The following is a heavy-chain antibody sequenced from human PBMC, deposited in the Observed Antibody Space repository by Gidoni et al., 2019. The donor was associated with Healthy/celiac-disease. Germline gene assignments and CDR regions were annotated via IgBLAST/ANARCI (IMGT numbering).Heavy chain of an antibody. CDR3: ARQGGDYGGNSDY. V-gene: IGHV5-10-1*01. Sequence: PSFQGHVTISADKSISTAYLQWSSLKASDTAMYYCARQGGDYGGNSDYWGQGTLVTVSS. D-gene: IGHD4-17*01. J-gene: IGHJ4*02.